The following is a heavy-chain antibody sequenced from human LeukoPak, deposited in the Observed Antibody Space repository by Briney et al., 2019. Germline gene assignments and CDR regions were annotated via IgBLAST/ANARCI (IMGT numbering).Heavy chain of an antibody. CDR1: GYTFTGYY. D-gene: IGHD6-13*01. Sequence: ASVKVSCKASGYTFTGYYMHWVRQAPGQGLEWVGWINPNSGGTNYAQKFQGRVTMTRDTSISTAYMELSRLRSDDTAVYYCARDLLGSSWDFDYWGQGTLVTVSS. CDR3: ARDLLGSSWDFDY. J-gene: IGHJ4*02. V-gene: IGHV1-2*02. CDR2: INPNSGGT.